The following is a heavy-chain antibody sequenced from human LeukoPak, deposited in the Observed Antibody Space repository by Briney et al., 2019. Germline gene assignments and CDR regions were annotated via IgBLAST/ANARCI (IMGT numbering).Heavy chain of an antibody. J-gene: IGHJ1*01. CDR3: ARGEDGDYYFQH. CDR1: GGSFSSYY. Sequence: SETLSLTCAAYGGSFSSYYWSWIRQPPGKGLEWIGEINHSGSSNYNPSLKSRVTISVDTSKNQFSLKLSSVTAADTAVYYCARGEDGDYYFQHWGQGTLVTASS. CDR2: INHSGSS. V-gene: IGHV4-34*01. D-gene: IGHD4-17*01.